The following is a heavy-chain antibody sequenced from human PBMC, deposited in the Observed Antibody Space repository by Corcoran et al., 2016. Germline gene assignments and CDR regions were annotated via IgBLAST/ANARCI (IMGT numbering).Heavy chain of an antibody. CDR2: IYYSGST. J-gene: IGHJ6*02. V-gene: IGHV4-39*01. D-gene: IGHD6-6*01. Sequence: QLQLQESGPGLVKPSETLSLTCTVSGGSISSSSYYWGWIRQPPGKGLEWIGSIYYSGSTYYNPSLKSRVTISVDTSKNQFSLKMSSVTAADTAGLYCAGHRSGEDSSSSPPPELRRLVWGMDVWGQGTTVTVSS. CDR3: AGHRSGEDSSSSPPPELRRLVWGMDV. CDR1: GGSISSSSYY.